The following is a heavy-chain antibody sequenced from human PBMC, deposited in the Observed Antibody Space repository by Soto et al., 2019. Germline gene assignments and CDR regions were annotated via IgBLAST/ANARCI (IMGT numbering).Heavy chain of an antibody. CDR3: ARAPWYSSGWYYFDY. CDR1: GYTFTGYY. CDR2: INPNSGGT. Sequence: QVQLVQSGAEVKKPGASVKVSCKASGYTFTGYYMHWVRQAPGQGLEWMGWINPNSGGTNYAQKFQGWVTMTRDTSSSTAYMELSRLRSDDTAVYYCARAPWYSSGWYYFDYWGQGTLVTVSS. D-gene: IGHD6-19*01. V-gene: IGHV1-2*04. J-gene: IGHJ4*02.